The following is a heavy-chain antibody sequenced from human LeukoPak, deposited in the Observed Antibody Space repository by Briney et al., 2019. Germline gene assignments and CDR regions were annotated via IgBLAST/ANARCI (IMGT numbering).Heavy chain of an antibody. D-gene: IGHD4-17*01. J-gene: IGHJ4*02. CDR2: ISPNSGGT. CDR3: ARAVDYVGDY. V-gene: IGHV1-2*06. CDR1: GYTFTGHY. Sequence: AASVKVSCKASGYTFTGHYIYWVRQAPGQGLEWMGRISPNSGGTNYAPKFQGRVTMTRDTSISTAYMELSRLTSDDTAVYYCARAVDYVGDYWGQGTLVTVFS.